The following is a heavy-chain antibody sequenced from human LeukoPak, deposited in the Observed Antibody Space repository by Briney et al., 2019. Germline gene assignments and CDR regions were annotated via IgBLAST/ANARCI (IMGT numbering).Heavy chain of an antibody. J-gene: IGHJ4*02. Sequence: GGSLRLSCAASGFTFNNYGMSWVRQAPGKGLEWVSVLSGSGGNTYYADSVKGRFTISRDNSRNTLYLQMNSLRAEDTALYYCAKETTFMGPTPFDYWGQGTLVTVSS. CDR1: GFTFNNYG. D-gene: IGHD1-1*01. CDR2: LSGSGGNT. CDR3: AKETTFMGPTPFDY. V-gene: IGHV3-23*01.